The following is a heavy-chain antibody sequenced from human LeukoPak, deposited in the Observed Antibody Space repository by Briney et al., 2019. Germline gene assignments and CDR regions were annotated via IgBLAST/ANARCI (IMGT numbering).Heavy chain of an antibody. J-gene: IGHJ4*02. Sequence: GRSLRLSCAASGFTFNSYGMHWVRQAPGKGLEWVAVIWYDGSNKYYADSVKGRFTISRDNSKNTLYLQMNSLRAEDTAVYYCARAFEGQQLVKSFYFDYWGQGTLVTVSS. CDR2: IWYDGSNK. CDR1: GFTFNSYG. V-gene: IGHV3-33*01. D-gene: IGHD6-13*01. CDR3: ARAFEGQQLVKSFYFDY.